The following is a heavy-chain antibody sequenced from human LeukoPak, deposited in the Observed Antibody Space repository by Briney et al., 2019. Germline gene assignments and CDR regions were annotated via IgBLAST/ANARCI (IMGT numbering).Heavy chain of an antibody. J-gene: IGHJ3*02. CDR3: ARDLCGIAARHDAFDI. Sequence: ASVKVSCKASGYTFTSYYMHWVRQAPGQGLEWMGIINPSGGSTSYAQKFQGRVTMTRDMATSTVYMELSSLSSEDTAVYYCARDLCGIAARHDAFDIWGQGTMVTVSS. V-gene: IGHV1-46*01. D-gene: IGHD6-6*01. CDR2: INPSGGST. CDR1: GYTFTSYY.